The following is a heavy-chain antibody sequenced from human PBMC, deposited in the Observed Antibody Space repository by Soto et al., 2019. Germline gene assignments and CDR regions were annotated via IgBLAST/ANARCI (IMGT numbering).Heavy chain of an antibody. CDR2: IYHSGST. CDR1: GGSISSSNW. V-gene: IGHV4-4*02. J-gene: IGHJ4*02. Sequence: SETLSLTCAVSGGSISSSNWWSWVRQPPGKGLEWIGEIYHSGSTNYNPSLKSRVTISVDKSKNQFSLKLSSVTAADTAVYYCARGLFEYSSSSGDYCGQGTLVTVSS. CDR3: ARGLFEYSSSSGDY. D-gene: IGHD6-6*01.